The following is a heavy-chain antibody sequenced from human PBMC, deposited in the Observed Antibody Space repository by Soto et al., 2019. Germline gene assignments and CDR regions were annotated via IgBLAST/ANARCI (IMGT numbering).Heavy chain of an antibody. J-gene: IGHJ6*02. V-gene: IGHV4-34*01. CDR2: INHSGST. CDR3: ARVRYFDWLLGNYYYYGMDV. CDR1: GGSFSGYY. Sequence: PSETLSLTCAVYGGSFSGYYWSWIRQPPGKGLEWIGEINHSGSTNYNPSLKSRVTISVDTSKNQFSLKLSSVTAADTAVYYCARVRYFDWLLGNYYYYGMDVCGQRTTVTVSS. D-gene: IGHD3-9*01.